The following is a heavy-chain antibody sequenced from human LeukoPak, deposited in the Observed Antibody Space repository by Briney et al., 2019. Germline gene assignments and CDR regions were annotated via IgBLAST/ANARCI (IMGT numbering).Heavy chain of an antibody. CDR1: GFTFSSYA. V-gene: IGHV3-30*04. Sequence: PGGSLRLSCAASGFTFSSYAMHWVRQAPGKGLEWVAIISYDGSNEDYADSVKGRFTISRDNSKNTLYLQMSSLRAEDSAVYYCAKSRVRGVYYFDYWGQGTLVTVSS. D-gene: IGHD3-10*02. J-gene: IGHJ4*02. CDR3: AKSRVRGVYYFDY. CDR2: ISYDGSNE.